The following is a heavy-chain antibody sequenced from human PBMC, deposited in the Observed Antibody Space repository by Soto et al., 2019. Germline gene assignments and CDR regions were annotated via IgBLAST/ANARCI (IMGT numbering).Heavy chain of an antibody. J-gene: IGHJ5*02. CDR2: ISGSGGTT. CDR3: AKVCISGSGWFDP. D-gene: IGHD3-10*01. V-gene: IGHV3-23*01. CDR1: GFTFSNYA. Sequence: EVQVLESGGGLVQPGGSLRLSCAASGFTFSNYAMSWVRQAPGKGLEWVSSISGSGGTTYYADSVKGRFSISRDNSKNTLYLQMNSRRAEDTALYYCAKVCISGSGWFDPWGQGTLVTVSS.